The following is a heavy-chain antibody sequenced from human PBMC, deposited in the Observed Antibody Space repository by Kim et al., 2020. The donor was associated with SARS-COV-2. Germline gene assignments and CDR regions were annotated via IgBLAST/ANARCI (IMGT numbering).Heavy chain of an antibody. Sequence: GGSLRLSCAASGFTFSSYSMNWVRQAPGKGLEWVSSISSSSSYIYYADSVKGRFTISRDNAKNSLYLQMNSLRAEDTAVYYCARVDGWGYGMDVWGQGTTVTVSS. CDR3: ARVDGWGYGMDV. CDR2: ISSSSSYI. CDR1: GFTFSSYS. D-gene: IGHD6-19*01. V-gene: IGHV3-21*01. J-gene: IGHJ6*02.